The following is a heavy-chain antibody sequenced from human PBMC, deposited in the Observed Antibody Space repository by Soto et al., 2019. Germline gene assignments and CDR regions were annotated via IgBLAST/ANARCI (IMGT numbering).Heavy chain of an antibody. CDR1: GFTFSSYG. CDR2: ISNDGSNK. D-gene: IGHD3-16*01. V-gene: IGHV3-30*03. CDR3: GGGHYFSDY. Sequence: QVQLVESGGGVVQPGRSLRLSCAASGFTFSSYGMHWVRQAPGKGLEWVALISNDGSNKYYVDSVKGRFTISRDNSKNTLYLQMNSLRAEETAVYYCGGGHYFSDYWGQGTLITVSS. J-gene: IGHJ4*02.